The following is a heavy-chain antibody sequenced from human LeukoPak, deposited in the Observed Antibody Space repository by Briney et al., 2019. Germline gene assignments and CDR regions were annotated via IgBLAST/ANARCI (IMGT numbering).Heavy chain of an antibody. CDR1: GYSISSGYY. J-gene: IGHJ5*02. CDR2: IYHSGST. Sequence: SETLSLTCTVSGYSISSGYYWAWIRQPPGKGLEWIGSIYHSGSTYYNPSLKSRVTISVDTSKNQFSLKLSSVTAADTAVYYCARAGSGPGNWFDPWGQGTLVTVSS. D-gene: IGHD6-19*01. CDR3: ARAGSGPGNWFDP. V-gene: IGHV4-38-2*02.